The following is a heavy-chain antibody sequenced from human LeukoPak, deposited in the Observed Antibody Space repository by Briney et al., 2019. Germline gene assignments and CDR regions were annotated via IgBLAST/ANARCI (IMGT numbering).Heavy chain of an antibody. J-gene: IGHJ5*02. D-gene: IGHD5-24*01. CDR3: VKGGAYRFDP. CDR1: GVSIRSNNW. Sequence: SETLPLTCGVSGVSIRSNNWWSWVRQPPGEGLEWIGEMYHSGSPDYNPSLKSRVIISVDKSKNQFSLKLTSVTAADTAVYYCVKGGAYRFDPWGQGILVAVSS. V-gene: IGHV4/OR15-8*01. CDR2: MYHSGSP.